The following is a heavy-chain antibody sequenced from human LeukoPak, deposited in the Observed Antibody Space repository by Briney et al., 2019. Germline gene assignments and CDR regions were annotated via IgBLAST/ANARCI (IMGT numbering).Heavy chain of an antibody. V-gene: IGHV1-69*05. CDR3: ARNYYYYYYMDV. Sequence: ASVKVSCKASGGTFSSYAISWVRQAPGQGLEWMGGIIPIFGTANYAQQFQGRVTITTDESTSTAYMELSSLRSEGPAVYYCARNYYYYYYMDVWGKGTTVTVSS. CDR2: IIPIFGTA. J-gene: IGHJ6*03. CDR1: GGTFSSYA.